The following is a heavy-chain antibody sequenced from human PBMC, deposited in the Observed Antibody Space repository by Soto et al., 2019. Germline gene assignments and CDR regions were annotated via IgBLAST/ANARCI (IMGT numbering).Heavy chain of an antibody. V-gene: IGHV1-3*01. J-gene: IGHJ2*01. Sequence: GASVKVSCKASGYTFTNYAIHWVRQAPGQRLEWMGWLNPGNGNTKYPQKFQGRVTITRDTSASTAYMFLSSLRSEDTAVYYCARDQGIPYCGGDCYSDWYFDLWGRGTLVTVSS. CDR1: GYTFTNYA. CDR3: ARDQGIPYCGGDCYSDWYFDL. D-gene: IGHD2-21*01. CDR2: LNPGNGNT.